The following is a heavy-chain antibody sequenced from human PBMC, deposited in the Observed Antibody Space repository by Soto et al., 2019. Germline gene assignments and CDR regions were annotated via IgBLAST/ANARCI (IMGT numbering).Heavy chain of an antibody. J-gene: IGHJ4*02. V-gene: IGHV6-1*01. Sequence: PSQTLSLTCAISGDSVSSNTAAWNWIRSSPSRGLEWLGRTYYRSNWRHDYAVSVKSRITVNPDTSKNHFSLQLNSVTPDDTAVYYCERGVAGSGFELWGQGTLVTVS. D-gene: IGHD6-19*01. CDR3: ERGVAGSGFEL. CDR1: GDSVSSNTAA. CDR2: TYYRSNWRH.